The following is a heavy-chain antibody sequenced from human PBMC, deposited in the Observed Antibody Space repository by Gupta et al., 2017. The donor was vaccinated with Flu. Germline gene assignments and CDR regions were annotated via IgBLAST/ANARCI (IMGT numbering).Heavy chain of an antibody. CDR2: ISYDGVGR. CDR3: ASTTSTHTDY. D-gene: IGHD2-2*01. Sequence: MHWVRQAPGKGLEWVAVISYDGVGRHDADSVKGRFTISRDNSKNTLYLQVNSLRPEDTAVYYCASTTSTHTDYWGQGTLVTVSS. J-gene: IGHJ4*02. V-gene: IGHV3-30-3*01.